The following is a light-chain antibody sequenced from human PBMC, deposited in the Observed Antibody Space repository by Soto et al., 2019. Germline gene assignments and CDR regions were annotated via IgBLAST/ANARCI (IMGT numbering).Light chain of an antibody. J-gene: IGKJ1*01. CDR2: GAS. CDR1: QSVCSRC. Sequence: EIVLTQSPGTLSLSPGERVTLSCRASQSVCSRCLAWYQQKPGQSPRLLIYGASSRATSIPDRFSGSGSGTDFTLTISRLEPEDFAVYYCQHYGTTPRTFGQGTKVGIK. V-gene: IGKV3-20*01. CDR3: QHYGTTPRT.